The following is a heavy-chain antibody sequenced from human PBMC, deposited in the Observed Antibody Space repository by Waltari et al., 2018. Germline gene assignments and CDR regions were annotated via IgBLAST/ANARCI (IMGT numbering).Heavy chain of an antibody. CDR2: INSDGSSR. V-gene: IGHV3-74*01. D-gene: IGHD3-3*01. CDR3: ARDRYDFWNGDYYYGMDV. Sequence: EVQLVESGGGLVKPGGSLRLSCAASGFTFSSYWMHWVRQAPGKGLVWVSRINSDGSSRSYAYFVKGRFTISRDNAKNTLYLQMNSLRAEDTAVYYCARDRYDFWNGDYYYGMDVWGQGTTVTVSS. J-gene: IGHJ6*02. CDR1: GFTFSSYW.